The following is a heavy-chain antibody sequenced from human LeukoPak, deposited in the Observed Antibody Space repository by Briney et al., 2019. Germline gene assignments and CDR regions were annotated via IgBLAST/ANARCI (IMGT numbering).Heavy chain of an antibody. CDR1: GYTFTSYD. J-gene: IGHJ4*02. CDR2: MNPNSGNT. Sequence: ASVKVSCKASGYTFTSYDINWMRQATGQGLEWMGWMNPNSGNTGYAQKFQGRVTMTRNTSISTAYMELSSLRSEDTAVYYCARGQWFGELLYYWGQGTLVTVSS. D-gene: IGHD3-10*01. CDR3: ARGQWFGELLYY. V-gene: IGHV1-8*01.